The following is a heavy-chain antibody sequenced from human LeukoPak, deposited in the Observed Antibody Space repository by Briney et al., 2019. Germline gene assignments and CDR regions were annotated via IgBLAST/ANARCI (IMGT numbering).Heavy chain of an antibody. CDR2: ISGSGGST. CDR3: AKDLSSYYYDSSGDFYYFDY. CDR1: GFTFSGYA. V-gene: IGHV3-23*01. D-gene: IGHD3-22*01. Sequence: PGGSLRLSCAASGFTFSGYAMSWVRQAPGKGLEWVSAISGSGGSTYYADSVKGRFTISRDNSKNTLYLQMNSLRAEDTAVYYCAKDLSSYYYDSSGDFYYFDYWGQGTLVTVSS. J-gene: IGHJ4*02.